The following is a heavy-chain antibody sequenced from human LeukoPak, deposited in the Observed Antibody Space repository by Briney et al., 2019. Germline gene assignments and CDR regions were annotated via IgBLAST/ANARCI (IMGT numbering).Heavy chain of an antibody. D-gene: IGHD3-10*01. J-gene: IGHJ5*02. CDR1: GFTFGSYV. CDR2: ITQSGSAT. Sequence: GGSLILSCAASGFTFGSYVMSWVRQAPGKGLEWVSAITQSGSATYYADSVKGRVTVSRDNSKNPLYLQMNSLRAEDTAVYYCAKAGYGSANYYSRDRANWFDPWGQGTLVTVSS. CDR3: AKAGYGSANYYSRDRANWFDP. V-gene: IGHV3-23*01.